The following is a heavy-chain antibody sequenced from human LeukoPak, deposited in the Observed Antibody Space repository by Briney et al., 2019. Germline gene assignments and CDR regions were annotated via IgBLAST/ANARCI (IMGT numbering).Heavy chain of an antibody. CDR2: IYYGENT. CDR1: GGSISSYY. D-gene: IGHD3-22*01. J-gene: IGHJ4*02. Sequence: SETLSLTCTVSGGSISSYYWSWIRQPPGKGLEWIGYIYYGENTNYNPSLKSRVTMSVDTSMNQFSLKLSSVTAADTAVYYCARVGGDYDGSGENDYWGQGTLVTVSS. V-gene: IGHV4-59*12. CDR3: ARVGGDYDGSGENDY.